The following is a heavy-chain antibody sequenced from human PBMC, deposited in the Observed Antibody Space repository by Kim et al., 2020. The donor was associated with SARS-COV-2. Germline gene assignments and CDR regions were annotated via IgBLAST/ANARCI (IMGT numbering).Heavy chain of an antibody. CDR3: AKEVLRESEYCGIDS. J-gene: IGHJ5*01. V-gene: IGHV3-30*18. CDR1: GFSFSRYG. Sequence: GGSLRLSCAASGFSFSRYGMHWVRQAPGKGLEWVAFISYDGSSTQYADSVKGRFTISRDNSDNTLYLRMNSLRAEDTAVYYCAKEVLRESEYCGIDSWG. D-gene: IGHD2-15*01. CDR2: ISYDGSST.